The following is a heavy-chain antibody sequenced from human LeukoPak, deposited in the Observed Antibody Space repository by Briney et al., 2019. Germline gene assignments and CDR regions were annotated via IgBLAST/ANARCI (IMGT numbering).Heavy chain of an antibody. J-gene: IGHJ3*02. CDR2: ISNSGGSI. CDR3: ARSFDI. CDR1: GFTFSSYE. V-gene: IGHV3-48*03. Sequence: GGSLRLSCAASGFTFSSYEMNWVRQAPGKGLEWGSHISNSGGSIYYADSVKGRFTISRDNAKNSLYLQMNSLRAEDTAVYYCARSFDIWGQGTMVTVSS.